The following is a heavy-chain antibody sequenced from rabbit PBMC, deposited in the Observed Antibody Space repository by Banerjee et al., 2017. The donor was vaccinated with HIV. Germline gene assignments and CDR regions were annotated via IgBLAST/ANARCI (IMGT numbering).Heavy chain of an antibody. CDR2: IDAGSSGST. V-gene: IGHV1S40*01. Sequence: QSLEESGGDLVKPGASLTLTCKASGFDFSSNAMCWVRQAPGKGLDWIGCIDAGSSGSTWYASWAKGRFTITKTSSTTVALQMTSLTAADMATYFCARADALGYGLDLWGPGTLVTVS. J-gene: IGHJ4*01. CDR3: ARADALGYGLDL. CDR1: GFDFSSNA. D-gene: IGHD6-1*01.